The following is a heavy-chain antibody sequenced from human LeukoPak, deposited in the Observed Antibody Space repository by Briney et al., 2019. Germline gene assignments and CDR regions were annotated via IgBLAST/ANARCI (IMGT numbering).Heavy chain of an antibody. Sequence: PGRSLRLSCAASGFSFSGHWMNWVRQPPGKGLEWVANIKPDGSEKYYVDSVKGRFTISRDDAKRSLDLQMDSLRAEDTAIYYCAYRNTLDYWGQGTLVTVSS. D-gene: IGHD1-26*01. CDR3: AYRNTLDY. CDR1: GFSFSGHW. J-gene: IGHJ4*02. CDR2: IKPDGSEK. V-gene: IGHV3-7*02.